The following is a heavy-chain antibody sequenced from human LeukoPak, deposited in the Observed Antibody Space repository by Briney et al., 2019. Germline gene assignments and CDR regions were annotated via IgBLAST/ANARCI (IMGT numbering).Heavy chain of an antibody. V-gene: IGHV1-18*01. CDR3: ASFTTGTTGEFYFDY. CDR2: ISAYNGNT. J-gene: IGHJ4*02. D-gene: IGHD1-1*01. Sequence: ASVKVSCKASGYTFTSYGISWVRQAPGQGLEWMGWISAYNGNTNYAQKLQGRVTMTTDTSTSTAYMELRSLRSDDTAVYYCASFTTGTTGEFYFDYWGQGTLVTVSS. CDR1: GYTFTSYG.